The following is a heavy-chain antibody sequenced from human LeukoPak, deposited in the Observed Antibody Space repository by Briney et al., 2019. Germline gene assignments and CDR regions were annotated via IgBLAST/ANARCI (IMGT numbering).Heavy chain of an antibody. CDR3: ARTSRASPGWRPRLKNAFDL. V-gene: IGHV3-7*03. Sequence: PGGSLRLSCTASAFTFSNYWMSWVRQAPGKGLEWVASINQDGSAKDSVHSVEGRFIISRDNVKNSLYLQMDGLRAEDTAVYYCARTSRASPGWRPRLKNAFDLWGLGTLVTVSS. J-gene: IGHJ3*01. CDR2: INQDGSAK. D-gene: IGHD6-6*01. CDR1: AFTFSNYW.